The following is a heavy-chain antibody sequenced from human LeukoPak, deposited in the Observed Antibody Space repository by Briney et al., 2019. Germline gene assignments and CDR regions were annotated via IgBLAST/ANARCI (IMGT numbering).Heavy chain of an antibody. CDR1: GFAFSTYW. J-gene: IGHJ4*02. Sequence: SGGSLRLSCAASGFAFSTYWMNWVRQAPGKGLEWVSSISSSSSYIYYADSVKGRFTISRDNAKNSLYLQMNSLRAEDTAVYYCARRRAGIPIDYWGQGTLVTVSS. CDR3: ARRRAGIPIDY. CDR2: ISSSSSYI. V-gene: IGHV3-21*01. D-gene: IGHD2-21*01.